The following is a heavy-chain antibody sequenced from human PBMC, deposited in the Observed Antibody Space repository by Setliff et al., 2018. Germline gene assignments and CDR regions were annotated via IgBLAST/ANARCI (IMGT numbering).Heavy chain of an antibody. J-gene: IGHJ4*02. CDR3: AREGGDDYGDFFDY. CDR2: IKQDGSEK. D-gene: IGHD4-17*01. Sequence: PGGSLRLSCAASGFTFSSYWMSWVRQAPGKGLEWVANIKQDGSEKYYVDSVKCLFTIARDNSTNTLSLQMNSLRIEDTAVYYCAREGGDDYGDFFDYWGQGTLVTVSS. V-gene: IGHV3-7*01. CDR1: GFTFSSYW.